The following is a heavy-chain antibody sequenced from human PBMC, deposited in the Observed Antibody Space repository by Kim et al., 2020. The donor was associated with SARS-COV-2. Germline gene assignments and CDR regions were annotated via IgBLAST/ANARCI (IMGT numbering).Heavy chain of an antibody. V-gene: IGHV3-7*03. CDR3: ARDLAWLLAHDY. J-gene: IGHJ4*02. D-gene: IGHD3-3*01. Sequence: SQAESVKGRFTTSRDNAKTTLYLQMNSLGAEDTAVYSCARDLAWLLAHDYWGQGTLVTVSS.